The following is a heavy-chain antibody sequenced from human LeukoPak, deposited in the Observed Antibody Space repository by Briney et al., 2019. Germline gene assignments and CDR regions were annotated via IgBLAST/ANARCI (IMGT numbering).Heavy chain of an antibody. V-gene: IGHV3-21*01. Sequence: GGSLRLSCAASGFTFSSYSMNWVRQAPGEGLEWVSSISSSSSYIYYADSVKGRFTISRDNAKNSLYLQMNSLRAEDTAVYYCARVQYLYQLLEPPYGMDVWGQGTTVTVSS. CDR2: ISSSSSYI. CDR1: GFTFSSYS. CDR3: ARVQYLYQLLEPPYGMDV. D-gene: IGHD2-2*01. J-gene: IGHJ6*02.